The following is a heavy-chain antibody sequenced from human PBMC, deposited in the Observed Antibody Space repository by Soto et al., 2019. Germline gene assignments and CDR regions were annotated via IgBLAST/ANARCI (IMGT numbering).Heavy chain of an antibody. Sequence: SETLSLTWTVSGGSISSGGYYWRWIRQHPGKGLEWIGYIYYSGSTYYNPSLKSRVTISVDTSKNQFSLKLRSVTAADTAVYYCARTGLGSVGFWFDPWGQGTLVTVSS. D-gene: IGHD3-10*01. CDR3: ARTGLGSVGFWFDP. V-gene: IGHV4-31*02. J-gene: IGHJ5*02. CDR2: IYYSGST. CDR1: GGSISSGGYY.